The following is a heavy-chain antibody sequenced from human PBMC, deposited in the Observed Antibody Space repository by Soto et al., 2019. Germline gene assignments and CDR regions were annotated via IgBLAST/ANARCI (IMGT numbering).Heavy chain of an antibody. J-gene: IGHJ4*02. CDR3: AGGTVTTNYFDY. CDR1: GGTFSSYT. CDR2: IIPILGIA. Sequence: QVQLVQSGAEVKKPGSSVKVSCKASGGTFSSYTISWVRQAPGQGLEWMGRIIPILGIANYAKKFQGRVTITAYKSTSTAYMEMSSLRSEDTAVYYCAGGTVTTNYFDYWGQGTLVTVSS. D-gene: IGHD4-17*01. V-gene: IGHV1-69*02.